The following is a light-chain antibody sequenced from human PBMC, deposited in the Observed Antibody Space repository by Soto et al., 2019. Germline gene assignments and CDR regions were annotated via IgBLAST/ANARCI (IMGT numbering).Light chain of an antibody. V-gene: IGKV3-11*01. CDR3: QQRHMWPIT. J-gene: IGKJ5*01. CDR1: QSFRGL. CDR2: DAY. Sequence: VLTQSPVPLSLSPGERATLSCRASQSFRGLLAWYQQKPGQAPRLLIYDAYNRATGIPARFSGSGSGTDFTLTISSLEPEDSAVYYCQQRHMWPITFGQGTRLEIK.